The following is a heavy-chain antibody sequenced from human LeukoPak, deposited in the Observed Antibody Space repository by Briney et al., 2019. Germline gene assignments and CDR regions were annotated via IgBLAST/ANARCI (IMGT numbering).Heavy chain of an antibody. Sequence: GASVKVSCKASGYDCNNYAIHWVRQAPGQRFEWMGWINAGNSHTKYSQNFQGRITITRDSSASTVYMELSSLTSEDTAVYYCARGIWSARTVDYYLDYWGQGTLVTVSS. V-gene: IGHV1-3*01. J-gene: IGHJ4*02. CDR2: INAGNSHT. D-gene: IGHD2-21*01. CDR1: GYDCNNYA. CDR3: ARGIWSARTVDYYLDY.